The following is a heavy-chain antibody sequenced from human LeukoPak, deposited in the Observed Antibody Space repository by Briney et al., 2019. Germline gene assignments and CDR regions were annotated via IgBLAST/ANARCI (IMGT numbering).Heavy chain of an antibody. J-gene: IGHJ6*03. Sequence: SETLSLTCAVYGRSFSGYYWSWIRQPPGKGLEWIGEINHSGSTNCNPSLKSRVTISVDTSKNQFSLKLSSVTAADTAVYYCARPNGDPYYYYMDVWGKGTTVTVSS. V-gene: IGHV4-34*01. CDR2: INHSGST. CDR3: ARPNGDPYYYYMDV. CDR1: GRSFSGYY. D-gene: IGHD4-17*01.